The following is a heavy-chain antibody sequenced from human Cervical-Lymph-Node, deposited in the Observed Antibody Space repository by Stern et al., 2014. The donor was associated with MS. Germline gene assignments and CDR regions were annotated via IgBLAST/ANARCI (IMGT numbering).Heavy chain of an antibody. CDR3: ARDNADTAMGLGGWYYFDY. V-gene: IGHV4-59*01. J-gene: IGHJ4*02. Sequence: QLQLQESGPGLVKPSETLSLTCTVSGGSISSYYWSWIRQPPGKGLEWIWYIYYSGSTNYNPSLKSRVTISVDTSKNQFSLKLSSVTAADTAVYYCARDNADTAMGLGGWYYFDYWGQGTLVTVSS. CDR2: IYYSGST. D-gene: IGHD5-18*01. CDR1: GGSISSYY.